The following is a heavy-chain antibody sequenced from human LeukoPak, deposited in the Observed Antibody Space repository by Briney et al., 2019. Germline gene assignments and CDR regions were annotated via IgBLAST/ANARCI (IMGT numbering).Heavy chain of an antibody. D-gene: IGHD5-24*01. Sequence: ASVKVSCKASGYTFTGYYMHWVRQAPVQGLEWMGWINPNSGGTNYAQKFQGRVTMTRDTSISPAYMELSRLRSDDTAVYYCARSVERGRAKHYFDYWGQGTLVTVSS. CDR2: INPNSGGT. CDR1: GYTFTGYY. V-gene: IGHV1-2*02. CDR3: ARSVERGRAKHYFDY. J-gene: IGHJ4*02.